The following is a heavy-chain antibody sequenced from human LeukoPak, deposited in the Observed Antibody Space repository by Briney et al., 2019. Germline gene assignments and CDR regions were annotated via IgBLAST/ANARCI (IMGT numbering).Heavy chain of an antibody. CDR3: ASEELPIAAAGSAY. D-gene: IGHD6-13*01. CDR2: IIPILGIA. CDR1: GGTFSSYA. V-gene: IGHV1-69*04. Sequence: SVKVSCKASGGTFSSYAISWVRQAPGQGLEWMGRIIPILGIANYAQKFQGRVTITADKSTSTAYMELSSLRSEDTAVYYCASEELPIAAAGSAYWGQGTLVTVSS. J-gene: IGHJ4*02.